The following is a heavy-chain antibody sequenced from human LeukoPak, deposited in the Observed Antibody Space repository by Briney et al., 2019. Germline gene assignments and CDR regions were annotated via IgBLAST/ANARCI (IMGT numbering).Heavy chain of an antibody. J-gene: IGHJ5*02. CDR1: GGSIRNFY. Sequence: SETLSLTCTVSGGSIRNFYWSWIRQPPGKGLEWIGYIYYSGTTKYNPSLKSRVTISVDTSKNQFSLKLSSVTAADTAVYYCAREVEYSGTLDWFDPWGQGTLVTVSS. CDR2: IYYSGTT. CDR3: AREVEYSGTLDWFDP. D-gene: IGHD1-26*01. V-gene: IGHV4-59*12.